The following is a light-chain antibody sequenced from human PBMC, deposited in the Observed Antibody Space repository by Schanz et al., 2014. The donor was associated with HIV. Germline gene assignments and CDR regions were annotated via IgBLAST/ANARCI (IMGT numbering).Light chain of an antibody. CDR1: QSLLHSDGHNY. CDR2: LGS. V-gene: IGKV2-28*01. CDR3: QQSYSATPYT. J-gene: IGKJ2*01. Sequence: DIVMTQSPVSLPVTPGEPASISCRSSQSLLHSDGHNYLDWYLQKPGQSPQLLIYLGSNRASGVPDRFSGSGSGTHFTLTITGLQFEDFATYYCQQSYSATPYTFGQGTKVEIK.